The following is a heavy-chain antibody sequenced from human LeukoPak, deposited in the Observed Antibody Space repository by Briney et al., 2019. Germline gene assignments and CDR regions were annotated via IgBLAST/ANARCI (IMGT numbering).Heavy chain of an antibody. J-gene: IGHJ4*02. CDR2: IYHSGST. D-gene: IGHD2-2*01. CDR1: GGSISSGGYY. Sequence: SQTLSLTCTVSGGSISSGGYYWSWIRQPPGKGLEWIGYIYHSGSTYYNPSLKSRVTISVDTSKNQFSLKLSSVTAADTAVYYCARAHCSSTSCYDYWGQGTLVTVSS. V-gene: IGHV4-30-2*05. CDR3: ARAHCSSTSCYDY.